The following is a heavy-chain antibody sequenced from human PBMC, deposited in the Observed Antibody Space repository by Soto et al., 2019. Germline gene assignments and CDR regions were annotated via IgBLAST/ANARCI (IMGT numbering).Heavy chain of an antibody. CDR1: GFSFSRYT. Sequence: EMQLVQSGAEVKKSGESLKISCVGSGFSFSRYTVGWVRQVPVKGLEWMGVIHPGDSDTIYSPSFQGQVTISADKSISTAYWQWSSLKASDTGMYYCTLSYGDSYYYDYGMDVWGQGTKVTVYS. J-gene: IGHJ6*02. D-gene: IGHD4-17*01. CDR3: TLSYGDSYYYDYGMDV. V-gene: IGHV5-51*01. CDR2: IHPGDSDT.